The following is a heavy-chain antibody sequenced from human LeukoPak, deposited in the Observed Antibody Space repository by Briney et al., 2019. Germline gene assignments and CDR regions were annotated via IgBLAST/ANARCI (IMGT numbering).Heavy chain of an antibody. D-gene: IGHD2-2*01. V-gene: IGHV3-48*03. CDR2: ISSSGSLI. CDR1: GFTFSNYE. CDR3: ARVDCSSTSCYADEFDY. J-gene: IGHJ4*02. Sequence: PGGSLRLSCAASGFTFSNYEMDWVRQAPGKGLEWVSYISSSGSLILYADSVKGRFTISRDNAKNTLYLQMNSLRAEDTAVYYCARVDCSSTSCYADEFDYWGQGTLVTVSS.